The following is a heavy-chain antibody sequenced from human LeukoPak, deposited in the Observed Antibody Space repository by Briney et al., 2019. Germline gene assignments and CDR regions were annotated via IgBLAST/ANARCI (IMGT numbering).Heavy chain of an antibody. CDR3: ARDARRGWFDP. J-gene: IGHJ5*02. V-gene: IGHV4-34*01. D-gene: IGHD3-10*01. CDR2: INHSGST. CDR1: GFTFSSNG. Sequence: GSLRLSCTASGFTFSSNGMSWVRQPPGKGLEWIGEINHSGSTNYNPSLKSRVTISVDTSKNQFSLKLSSVTAADTAVYYCARDARRGWFDPWGQGTLVTVSS.